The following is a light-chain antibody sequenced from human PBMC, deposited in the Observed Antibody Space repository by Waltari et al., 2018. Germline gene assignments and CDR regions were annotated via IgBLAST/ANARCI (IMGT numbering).Light chain of an antibody. J-gene: IGLJ2*01. Sequence: QSALTQPASVSGSPAQSIPISCTGTSRDVGGYNYVSWYQQHPGKAPKLMIYQVNNRPSGVSNRFSGSKSGNTASLTISGLQAEDEADYYCSSYTTSSTRGVIFGGGTKLTVL. V-gene: IGLV2-14*01. CDR2: QVN. CDR3: SSYTTSSTRGVI. CDR1: SRDVGGYNY.